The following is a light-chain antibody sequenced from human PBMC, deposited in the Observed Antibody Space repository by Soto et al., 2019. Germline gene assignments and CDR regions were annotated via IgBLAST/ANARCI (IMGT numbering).Light chain of an antibody. CDR1: QSIDTY. J-gene: IGKJ3*01. CDR3: KQSLSAPCT. V-gene: IGKV1-39*01. Sequence: DIEMTQSPSSLSASVGDRVTIACRASQSIDTYLNWYHQKPGEAPKLLIYGASRLQSGAPSRFSGSGSGTDFTLTIASLQPEDFGTYTCKQSLSAPCTFGPGTKVDFK. CDR2: GAS.